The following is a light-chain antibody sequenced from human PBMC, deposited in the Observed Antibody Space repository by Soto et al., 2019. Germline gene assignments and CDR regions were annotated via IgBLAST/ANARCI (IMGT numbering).Light chain of an antibody. V-gene: IGKV1-5*03. CDR1: QSIGDW. J-gene: IGKJ1*01. CDR3: QHYDSYSPTWT. CDR2: KAS. Sequence: DIQMTQSPSTLSASVGDRVSITCGASQSIGDWLAWYQQKPGKAPKLLIYKASNLQSGVPSRFSGSGSGTDFTLTISSLQPDDFATYYCQHYDSYSPTWTFGQGTKVDIK.